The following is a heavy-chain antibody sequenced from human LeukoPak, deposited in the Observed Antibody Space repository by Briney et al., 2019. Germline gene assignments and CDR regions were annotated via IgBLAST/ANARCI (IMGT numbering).Heavy chain of an antibody. CDR2: IYSGGST. V-gene: IGHV3-53*01. CDR1: GFIVSSNH. Sequence: GGSLRLSCAASGFIVSSNHMNWVRQAPGKGLEWVSVIYSGGSTYYADSVKGRFTISRDNSKNTVFLQMNSLRAEDTAVYYCAKWGDYDVLTGYYVSDYWGQGTLVTVSS. D-gene: IGHD3-9*01. J-gene: IGHJ4*02. CDR3: AKWGDYDVLTGYYVSDY.